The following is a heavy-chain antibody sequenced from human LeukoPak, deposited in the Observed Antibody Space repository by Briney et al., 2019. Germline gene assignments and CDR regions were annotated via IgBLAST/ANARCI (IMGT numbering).Heavy chain of an antibody. CDR3: AREATVTARAFDI. J-gene: IGHJ3*02. V-gene: IGHV4-4*07. Sequence: PSETLSLTCTVSGGSISSYYWSWIRQPAGKGLEWIGRIYTSGNTNYNPSLNSRVTMSVDTSKNQFPLKLSSVTAADTAVYYCAREATVTARAFDIWGQGTLVTVSS. D-gene: IGHD4-17*01. CDR1: GGSISSYY. CDR2: IYTSGNT.